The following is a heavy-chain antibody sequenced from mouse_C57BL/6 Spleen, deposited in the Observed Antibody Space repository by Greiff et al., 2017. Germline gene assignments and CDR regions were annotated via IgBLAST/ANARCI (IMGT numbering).Heavy chain of an antibody. V-gene: IGHV1-61*01. J-gene: IGHJ4*01. CDR1: GYTFTSYW. CDR2: IYPSDSET. D-gene: IGHD3-3*01. Sequence: QVQLKQPGAELVRPGSSVTLSCKASGYTFTSYWMDWVKQRPGQGLEWIGNIYPSDSETHYNQKFKDKATLTVDKSSSTAYMQLSSLTSEDSAVYYCARRGRGLLYAMDYWGQGTSVTVSS. CDR3: ARRGRGLLYAMDY.